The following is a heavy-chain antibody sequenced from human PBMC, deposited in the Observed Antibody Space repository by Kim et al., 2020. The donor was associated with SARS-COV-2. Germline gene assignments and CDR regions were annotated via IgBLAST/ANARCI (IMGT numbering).Heavy chain of an antibody. CDR3: ARRIGYSSGWYRRGETGRNWFDP. V-gene: IGHV4-39*01. J-gene: IGHJ5*02. CDR2: IYYSGST. D-gene: IGHD6-19*01. CDR1: GGSISSSSYY. Sequence: SETLSLTCTVSGGSISSSSYYWGWIRQPPGKGLEWIGSIYYSGSTYYNPSLKSRVTISVDTSKNQFSLKLSSVTAADTAVYYCARRIGYSSGWYRRGETGRNWFDPWGQGTLVTVSS.